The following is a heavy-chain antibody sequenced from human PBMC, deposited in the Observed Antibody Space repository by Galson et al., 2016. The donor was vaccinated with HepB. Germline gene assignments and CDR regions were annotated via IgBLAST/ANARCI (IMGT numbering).Heavy chain of an antibody. D-gene: IGHD3-10*01. V-gene: IGHV3-72*01. CDR2: SRSKADSHVT. J-gene: IGHJ4*02. CDR1: GFIFSDHY. CDR3: VRSYYD. Sequence: SLRLSCAVSGFIFSDHYMDWVRQAPGKGLEWVGRSRSKADSHVTEYAASARGRFTISRDDSKNSRYLQMNSLKTEDTAVYYCVRSYYDWGQGTLVTVSS.